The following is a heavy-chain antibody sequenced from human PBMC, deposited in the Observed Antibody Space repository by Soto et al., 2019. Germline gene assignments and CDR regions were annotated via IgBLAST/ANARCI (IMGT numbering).Heavy chain of an antibody. CDR3: ARDAHCSSTSCYEGSYYYYGMDV. D-gene: IGHD2-2*01. V-gene: IGHV3-33*01. CDR2: IWYDGSNK. J-gene: IGHJ6*02. Sequence: GGSLRLSCAASGFTFSSYGMHWVRQAPGKGLEWVAVIWYDGSNKYYADSVKGRFTISRDNSKNTLYLQMNSLRAEDTAVYYCARDAHCSSTSCYEGSYYYYGMDVWGQGTTVTVSS. CDR1: GFTFSSYG.